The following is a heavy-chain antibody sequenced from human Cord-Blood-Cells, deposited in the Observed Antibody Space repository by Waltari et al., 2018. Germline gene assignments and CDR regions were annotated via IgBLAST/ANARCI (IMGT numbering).Heavy chain of an antibody. CDR2: INHSGST. Sequence: QVQLQQWGAGLLKPSETLSLTCAAYGGSFSGYYWSWIREPPGKGLEWIGEINHSGSTNYNPSLKSRVTISVDTSKNQFSLKLSSVTAADTAVYYCARLAEYSSGWYKDYWGQGTLVTVSS. CDR1: GGSFSGYY. J-gene: IGHJ4*02. D-gene: IGHD6-19*01. V-gene: IGHV4-34*01. CDR3: ARLAEYSSGWYKDY.